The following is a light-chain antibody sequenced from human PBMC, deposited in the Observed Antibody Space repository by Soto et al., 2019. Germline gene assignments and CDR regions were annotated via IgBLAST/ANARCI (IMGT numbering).Light chain of an antibody. CDR3: QQIYSAKLT. Sequence: GDRVTITCRASQSITTYLNWYRQKPGKAPKLLIYAASSLQSGVPPRFSGSGSETEFTLSISSLQPEDFATYFCQQIYSAKLTLGGGTKV. V-gene: IGKV1-39*01. J-gene: IGKJ4*01. CDR2: AAS. CDR1: QSITTY.